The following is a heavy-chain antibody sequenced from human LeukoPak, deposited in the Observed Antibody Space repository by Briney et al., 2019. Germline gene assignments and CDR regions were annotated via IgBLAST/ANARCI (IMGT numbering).Heavy chain of an antibody. CDR3: ASERRDYDFWSGYYSYRWFDP. D-gene: IGHD3-3*01. CDR2: INHSGST. J-gene: IGHJ5*02. V-gene: IGHV4-34*01. Sequence: SETLSLTCAVYGGSFSGYYWSWIRQPPGKGLEWIGEINHSGSTNYNPSLKSRVTISVDTSKNQFSLKLSSVTAADTAVYYCASERRDYDFWSGYYSYRWFDPWGQGTLVTVSS. CDR1: GGSFSGYY.